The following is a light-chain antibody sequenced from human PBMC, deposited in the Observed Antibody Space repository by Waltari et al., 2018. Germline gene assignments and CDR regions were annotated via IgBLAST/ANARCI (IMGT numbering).Light chain of an antibody. CDR2: GAS. J-gene: IGKJ2*01. V-gene: IGKV1-16*01. CDR1: QAIYNY. Sequence: DIQMTQSPSSLSASVGDRVTITCRASQAIYNYLGWFRQRPGTAPKSLIFGASTLQPGVSSRFTGVGSGTHFTLTISSLQAEDVGIYYCHQYSDFPPSFGQGTKLEIK. CDR3: HQYSDFPPS.